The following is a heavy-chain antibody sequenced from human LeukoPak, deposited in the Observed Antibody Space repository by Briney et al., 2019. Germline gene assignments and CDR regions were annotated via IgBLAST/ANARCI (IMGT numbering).Heavy chain of an antibody. D-gene: IGHD1-1*01. CDR2: IYYSGST. J-gene: IGHJ3*02. CDR3: ASVSIKYKAFDI. V-gene: IGHV4-39*01. Sequence: SETLSLTCTVSGGSISSSSYYWGWIRQPPGKGLEWFGSIYYSGSTYYNPSLKSRVTISVDTSKNQFSLKLSSVTAADTAVYYCASVSIKYKAFDIWGQGTMVTVSS. CDR1: GGSISSSSYY.